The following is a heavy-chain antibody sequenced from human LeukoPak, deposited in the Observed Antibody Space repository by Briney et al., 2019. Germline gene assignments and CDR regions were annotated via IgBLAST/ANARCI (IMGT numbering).Heavy chain of an antibody. J-gene: IGHJ4*02. Sequence: ASVKVSCKASGYTFTSYYMYWVRQAPGQGLEWMGIINPSGGSTSYAQKFQGRVAMTRDTSTSTVYMELSSLRSEDTAVYYCASRGYSGYAVFDYWGQGTLVTVSS. CDR1: GYTFTSYY. CDR3: ASRGYSGYAVFDY. V-gene: IGHV1-46*01. CDR2: INPSGGST. D-gene: IGHD5-12*01.